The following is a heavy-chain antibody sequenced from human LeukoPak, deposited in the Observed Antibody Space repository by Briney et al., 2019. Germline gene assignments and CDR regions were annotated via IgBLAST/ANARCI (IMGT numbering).Heavy chain of an antibody. D-gene: IGHD6-13*01. CDR1: GFTFSSYS. CDR3: ARRIAATRAFDV. V-gene: IGHV3-48*01. Sequence: GGSLRLSCAASGFTFSSYSMNWVRQAPGKGLEWVSYISSSSSTIYYADSVKGRFTISRDNSKNTLYLQMNSLRAEDTAVYYCARRIAATRAFDVWGQGTIVTASS. J-gene: IGHJ3*01. CDR2: ISSSSSTI.